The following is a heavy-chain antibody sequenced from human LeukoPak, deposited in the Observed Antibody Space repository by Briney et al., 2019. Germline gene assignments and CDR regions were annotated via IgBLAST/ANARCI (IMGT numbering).Heavy chain of an antibody. J-gene: IGHJ3*02. CDR1: DFTLSSYS. D-gene: IGHD3-3*01. CDR3: ARTDRTGALGRFRMRSDAFDI. CDR2: ISRTSRYI. V-gene: IGHV3-21*04. Sequence: GGSLRLSCAASDFTLSSYSMNWVRQAPGKGLEWVSSISRTSRYIYYADSVKGRFTISRDNAKNSLYLQMNSLRAEDTAVYYCARTDRTGALGRFRMRSDAFDIWGQGTMVTVSS.